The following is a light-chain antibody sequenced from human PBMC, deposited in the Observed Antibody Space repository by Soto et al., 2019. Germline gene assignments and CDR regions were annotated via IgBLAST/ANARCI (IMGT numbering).Light chain of an antibody. Sequence: DIQMTQSPSTLSASVGDRVTITCRASQTISNWLAWYQQKPGKAPKLLIYDATILESGVPSRFSGSGSGTEFTLTISSLQPDDFAAYYCQQSYSTLTFGGGTKVDI. V-gene: IGKV1-5*01. CDR3: QQSYSTLT. CDR2: DAT. J-gene: IGKJ4*01. CDR1: QTISNW.